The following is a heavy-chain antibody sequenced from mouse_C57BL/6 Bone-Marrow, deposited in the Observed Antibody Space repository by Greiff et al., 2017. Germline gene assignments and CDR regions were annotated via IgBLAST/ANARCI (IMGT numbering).Heavy chain of an antibody. Sequence: VQLQQSGAELVRPGASVKLSCTASGFNIKDDYIHWVKQRPEQGLEWIGWIDPEIGDTEYASKFQGKATITSYTSSNTAYLQLSSLTSEDTAVYDCSSFDGNYFDFWGQGTPLTVAS. J-gene: IGHJ2*01. V-gene: IGHV14-4*01. CDR1: GFNIKDDY. CDR2: IDPEIGDT. D-gene: IGHD2-3*01. CDR3: SSFDGNYFDF.